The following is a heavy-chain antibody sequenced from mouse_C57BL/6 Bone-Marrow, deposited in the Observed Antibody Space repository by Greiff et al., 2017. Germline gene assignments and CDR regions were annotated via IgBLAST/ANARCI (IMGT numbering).Heavy chain of an antibody. CDR1: GYTFTDYN. J-gene: IGHJ2*01. Sequence: VQLKQSGPELVKPGASVKMSCKASGYTFTDYNMHWVKQSHGKSLAWIGYINPNNGGTSYNQKFKGKATLTVNKSSSTAYMELRSLTSEDSAVYYFARGAIYYGNYGGYYFDYWGQGTTLTVSS. CDR2: INPNNGGT. CDR3: ARGAIYYGNYGGYYFDY. D-gene: IGHD2-1*01. V-gene: IGHV1-22*01.